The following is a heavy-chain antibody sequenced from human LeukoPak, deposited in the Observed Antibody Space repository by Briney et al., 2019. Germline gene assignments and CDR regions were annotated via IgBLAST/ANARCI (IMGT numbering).Heavy chain of an antibody. J-gene: IGHJ6*03. CDR1: GFTPSDHY. CDR2: ISDSGNTI. Sequence: SGGSLRLSCTASGFTPSDHYVTWNRQAPGKGLEWVSFISDSGNTIYYADSVKGRFTVSRDNARNSFHLQLNRVRGEDTAVYFCARGHDYVWGSPMDVWGTGSPVTVSS. V-gene: IGHV3-11*04. CDR3: ARGHDYVWGSPMDV. D-gene: IGHD3-16*01.